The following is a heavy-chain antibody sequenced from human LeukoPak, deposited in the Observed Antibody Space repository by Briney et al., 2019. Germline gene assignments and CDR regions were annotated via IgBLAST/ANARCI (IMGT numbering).Heavy chain of an antibody. CDR2: INPNSGGT. CDR3: ARSRTCYYDSSGYYFDY. V-gene: IGHV1-2*02. Sequence: ASVKVSCKASGYTFTGYYMHWVRQAPGQGLEWMGWINPNSGGTNYAQKFQGRVTMTRDTSISTAYMELSRLRSDDTAVYYCARSRTCYYDSSGYYFDYWGQGTLVTVSS. D-gene: IGHD3-22*01. J-gene: IGHJ4*02. CDR1: GYTFTGYY.